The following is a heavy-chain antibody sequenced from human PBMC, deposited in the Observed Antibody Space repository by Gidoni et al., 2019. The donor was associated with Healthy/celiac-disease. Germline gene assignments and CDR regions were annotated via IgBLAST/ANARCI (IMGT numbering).Heavy chain of an antibody. J-gene: IGHJ4*02. D-gene: IGHD6-19*01. CDR2: ISYDGSNK. CDR1: GFTFSSYA. V-gene: IGHV3-30-3*01. Sequence: QVQLVESGGGVVQPGRSLRLSCAASGFTFSSYAMHWVRQAPGKGLEWVAVISYDGSNKYYADSVKGRFTISRDNSKNTLYLQMNSLRAEDTAVYYCARTLAVAGADFGYWGQGTLVTVSS. CDR3: ARTLAVAGADFGY.